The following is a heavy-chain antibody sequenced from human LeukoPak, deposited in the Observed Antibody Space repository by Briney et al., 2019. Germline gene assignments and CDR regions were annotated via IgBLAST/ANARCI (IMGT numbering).Heavy chain of an antibody. Sequence: SETLSLTCTVSGGSISSSSYYWGWIRQPPGKGLEWIGSIYYSGSTYYNPSLKSRVTISVDTSKNQFSLKLSSVTAADTAVYYCARRGYCSGGSCPWGWFDPWGQGTLVTVSS. CDR3: ARRGYCSGGSCPWGWFDP. D-gene: IGHD2-15*01. CDR2: IYYSGST. V-gene: IGHV4-39*01. CDR1: GGSISSSSYY. J-gene: IGHJ5*02.